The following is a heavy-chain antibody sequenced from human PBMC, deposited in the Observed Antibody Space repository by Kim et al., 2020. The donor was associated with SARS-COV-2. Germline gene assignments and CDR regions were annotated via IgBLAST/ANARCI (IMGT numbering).Heavy chain of an antibody. Sequence: GGSLRLSCAASGFTFSSYGMRWVRQAPGKGLEWVADISYDGSNKYYADSVKGRFTISRDNSKNTLYLQMNSLRAEDTAVYYCAKDVSRMPSDSSSWYEDYYYFYGMDVWGQGTTVTVSS. D-gene: IGHD6-13*01. CDR2: ISYDGSNK. J-gene: IGHJ6*02. V-gene: IGHV3-30*18. CDR3: AKDVSRMPSDSSSWYEDYYYFYGMDV. CDR1: GFTFSSYG.